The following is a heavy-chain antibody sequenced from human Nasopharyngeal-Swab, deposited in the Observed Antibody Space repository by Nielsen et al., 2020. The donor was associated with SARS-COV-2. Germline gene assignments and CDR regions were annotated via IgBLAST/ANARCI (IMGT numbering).Heavy chain of an antibody. CDR2: IWYDGSNK. J-gene: IGHJ3*02. D-gene: IGHD3-22*01. V-gene: IGHV3-33*01. CDR3: ARGRADDSSGYLIGRLITDDAFDI. Sequence: VRQAPGKGLEWVAVIWYDGSNKYYADSVKGRFTISRDNSKNTLYLQMNSLRAGDTAVYYCARGRADDSSGYLIGRLITDDAFDIWGQGTMVTVSS.